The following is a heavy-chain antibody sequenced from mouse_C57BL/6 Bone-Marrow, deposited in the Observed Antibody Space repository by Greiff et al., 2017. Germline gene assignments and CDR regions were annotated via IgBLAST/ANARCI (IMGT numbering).Heavy chain of an antibody. CDR2: INYDGSST. V-gene: IGHV5-16*01. CDR1: GFTFSDYY. CDR3: ARFHYDSAYFDV. J-gene: IGHJ1*03. Sequence: EVQLLESEGGLVQPGSSMKLSCTASGFTFSDYYMAWVRQVPEKGLEWVGKINYDGSSTYYLHSLKSRFIISRDNAKNNLYLQMSSLKSEDATTYYSARFHYDSAYFDVWGTGTTVTVSS. D-gene: IGHD2-4*01.